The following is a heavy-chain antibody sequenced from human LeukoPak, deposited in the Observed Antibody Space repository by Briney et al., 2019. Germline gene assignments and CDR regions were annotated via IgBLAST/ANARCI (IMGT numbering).Heavy chain of an antibody. J-gene: IGHJ3*02. CDR2: ISSNGGST. CDR3: ARGLDYGDYGRYAFDI. D-gene: IGHD4-17*01. Sequence: GGSLRLSCAASGFTFSSYVMHWVRQAPGKGLEYVSAISSNGGSTYYVNSVKGRFTISRDNSKNTLYLQMGSLRGEDMAVYYCARGLDYGDYGRYAFDIWGQGTMVTVSS. CDR1: GFTFSSYV. V-gene: IGHV3-64*01.